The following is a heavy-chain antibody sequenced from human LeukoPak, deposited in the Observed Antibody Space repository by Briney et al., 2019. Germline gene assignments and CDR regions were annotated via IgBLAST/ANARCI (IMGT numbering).Heavy chain of an antibody. J-gene: IGHJ6*02. Sequence: PSETLSLTCTVSGGSISSYYWSWIRQPPGKGLEWIGYIYYSGSTNYNPSLKSRVTISVDTSKNQFSLKLSSVTAADTAVYYCARCIAVAGDYYYYYGMDVWGQGTTVTVSS. D-gene: IGHD6-19*01. CDR2: IYYSGST. CDR3: ARCIAVAGDYYYYYGMDV. V-gene: IGHV4-59*01. CDR1: GGSISSYY.